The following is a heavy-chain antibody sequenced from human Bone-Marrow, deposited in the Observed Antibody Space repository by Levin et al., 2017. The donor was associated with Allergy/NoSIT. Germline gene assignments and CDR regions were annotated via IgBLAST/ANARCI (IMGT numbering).Heavy chain of an antibody. J-gene: IGHJ4*02. Sequence: GASVKVSCKASGYTFTDYYMHWVRQAPGEGPEWMGWINPNSGGANYAQKFEDRVTMTTDTSISTGYMELTNLRSDDTAVYYCARALRKQQDDYWGQGTLVTVSS. CDR1: GYTFTDYY. D-gene: IGHD6-13*01. V-gene: IGHV1-2*02. CDR2: INPNSGGA. CDR3: ARALRKQQDDY.